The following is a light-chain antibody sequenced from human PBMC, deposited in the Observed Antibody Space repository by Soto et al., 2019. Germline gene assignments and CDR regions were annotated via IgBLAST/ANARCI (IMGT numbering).Light chain of an antibody. CDR3: SSYVGTNSYV. CDR1: SSHVGGYNY. Sequence: QSALAHPPSASGSPGQSVTISCTGTSSHVGGYNYVSWYQHHPGKAPKLIIYEVYKRPSGVPDRFSGSKSGNTAALTVSGLQAEDEADYYCSSYVGTNSYVFGTGTKLTVL. J-gene: IGLJ1*01. CDR2: EVY. V-gene: IGLV2-8*01.